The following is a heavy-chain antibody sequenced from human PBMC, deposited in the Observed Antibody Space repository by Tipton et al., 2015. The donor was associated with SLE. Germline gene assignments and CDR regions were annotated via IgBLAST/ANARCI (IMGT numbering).Heavy chain of an antibody. Sequence: QLVQSGAEVKKPGASVKVSCKASGYTFTSFDINWVRQATGQGLEWMGWMNPNSGNTAYAQKFQGRATMTRDTSISTAYMELSSLRSEDTAVYYCARAPPQLGFDYWGQGTLVTVPS. V-gene: IGHV1-8*01. J-gene: IGHJ4*02. CDR2: MNPNSGNT. D-gene: IGHD5-24*01. CDR3: ARAPPQLGFDY. CDR1: GYTFTSFD.